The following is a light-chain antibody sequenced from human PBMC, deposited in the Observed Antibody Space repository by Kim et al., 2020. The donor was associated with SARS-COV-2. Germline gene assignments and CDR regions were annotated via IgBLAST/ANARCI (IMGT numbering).Light chain of an antibody. J-gene: IGLJ3*02. V-gene: IGLV1-47*01. CDR3: ATWDDSLSAWV. CDR2: STD. Sequence: GPRVTRSCSGTSSNIGSSYVHWYQQLPGTAPTLLVYSTDRRPSGVPDRFSGSKSDTSASLAISGLQSEDEADYFCATWDDSLSAWVFGGGTRLTVL. CDR1: SSNIGSSY.